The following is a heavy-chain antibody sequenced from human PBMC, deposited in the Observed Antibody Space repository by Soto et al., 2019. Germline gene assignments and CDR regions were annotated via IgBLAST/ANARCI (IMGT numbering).Heavy chain of an antibody. V-gene: IGHV4-31*03. Sequence: SETLSLTCNVSGGAIDSGGYYWCWIRQHPGKGLEWIGYIYYSGSTYYNPSLKSRVSISIDTPKNQFSLELISVTAADTAVYYCARVGTSYARRGLDVWGQGTTVTVSS. CDR3: ARVGTSYARRGLDV. D-gene: IGHD7-27*01. CDR1: GGAIDSGGYY. J-gene: IGHJ6*02. CDR2: IYYSGST.